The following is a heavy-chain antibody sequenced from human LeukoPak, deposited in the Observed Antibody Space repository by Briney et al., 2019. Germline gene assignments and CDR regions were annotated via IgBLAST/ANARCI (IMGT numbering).Heavy chain of an antibody. CDR3: ARSKRIQLSLGDAFDI. CDR1: GFTFSSYS. J-gene: IGHJ3*02. D-gene: IGHD5-18*01. Sequence: GGSLRLSCAASGFTFSSYSMNWVRQAPGKGLEWVSSISSSSSYIYYADSVKGRSTISRDNAKNSLYLQMNSLRAEDTAVYYCARSKRIQLSLGDAFDIWGQGTMVTVSS. V-gene: IGHV3-21*01. CDR2: ISSSSSYI.